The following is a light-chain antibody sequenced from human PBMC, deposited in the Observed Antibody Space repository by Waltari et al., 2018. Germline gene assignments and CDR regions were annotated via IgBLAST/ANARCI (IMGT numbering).Light chain of an antibody. CDR3: CSYVGASTSIL. V-gene: IGLV2-11*01. CDR2: EVN. J-gene: IGLJ7*01. Sequence: QAVLTQPPSVSGSPGQSVTISCSGASSDIGDYKYISWYQQLPGTAPKLILYEVNKRPSWVSARFSGSKSGNAASLTISGLQADDEADYYCCSYVGASTSILFGGGTRLTVL. CDR1: SSDIGDYKY.